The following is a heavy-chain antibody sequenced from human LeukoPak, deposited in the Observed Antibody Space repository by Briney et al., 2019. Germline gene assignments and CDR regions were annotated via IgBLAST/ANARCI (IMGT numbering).Heavy chain of an antibody. CDR1: GFTFSNYW. Sequence: GGSLRLSCAASGFTFSNYWMNWVRQALGKGLEWVATIKQDGNEKQYVDSVKGRFTISRDNAKNSLYLQMNSLRVEDTAVYYCARSLYGSGSYDKGDGYFDYWGQGTLVTVSS. CDR3: ARSLYGSGSYDKGDGYFDY. D-gene: IGHD3-10*01. V-gene: IGHV3-7*03. CDR2: IKQDGNEK. J-gene: IGHJ4*02.